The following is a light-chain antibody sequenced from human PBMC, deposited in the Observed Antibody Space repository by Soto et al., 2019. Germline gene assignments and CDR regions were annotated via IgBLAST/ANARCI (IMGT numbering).Light chain of an antibody. CDR2: DVS. V-gene: IGLV2-14*01. Sequence: QSALTQPASVSGSPGQSITISCTGTSRDVGGYNYVSWYQQHPGKAPKLMIYDVSNRPSGVSNRFSGSKSGNTASLTISGLQAEDEADYYCSSYTSSSILNFYVFGTGTKVTVL. CDR1: SRDVGGYNY. CDR3: SSYTSSSILNFYV. J-gene: IGLJ1*01.